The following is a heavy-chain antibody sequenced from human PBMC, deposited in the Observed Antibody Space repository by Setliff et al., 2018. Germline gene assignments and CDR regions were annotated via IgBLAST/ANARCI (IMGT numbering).Heavy chain of an antibody. CDR2: VYHSGKT. V-gene: IGHV4-38-2*01. J-gene: IGHJ4*02. Sequence: ETLSLTCGVSNHSITSDYYWGWVRQSPVKGLEWIGNVYHSGKTYYNPSLTSRVTISVDTSKNHFSLRLTSVTAADTAIYFCARTLSGYLSYFDSWGQGTLVTVSS. D-gene: IGHD5-12*01. CDR1: NHSITSDYY. CDR3: ARTLSGYLSYFDS.